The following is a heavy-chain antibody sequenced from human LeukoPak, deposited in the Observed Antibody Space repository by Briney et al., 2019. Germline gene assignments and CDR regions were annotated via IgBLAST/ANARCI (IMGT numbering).Heavy chain of an antibody. V-gene: IGHV3-53*05. CDR1: GFTVSNKY. D-gene: IGHD5-18*01. CDR3: SRAGGGYSYGYYMGV. J-gene: IGHJ6*03. Sequence: GGSLRLSCAASGFTVSNKYMSWVRQAPGKGLEWVSVIYSGGDTYYADSVKGRFSISRDNAKNSLYLQMNSLRAEDTAVYYCSRAGGGYSYGYYMGVWGKGTTVSIS. CDR2: IYSGGDT.